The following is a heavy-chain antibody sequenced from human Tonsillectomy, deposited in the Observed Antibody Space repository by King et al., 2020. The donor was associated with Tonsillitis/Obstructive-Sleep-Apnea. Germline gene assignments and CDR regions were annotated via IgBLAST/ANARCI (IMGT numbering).Heavy chain of an antibody. CDR3: ARDSWGSLDY. D-gene: IGHD3-16*01. J-gene: IGHJ4*02. CDR2: ISYSGST. V-gene: IGHV4-59*01. Sequence: QLQEAGPGLVKPSETLSLTCSVSGGSISSFYWSWIRQPPGKGLEWLGYISYSGSTNYNPPLKSRVTISVDTSKNQFSLKLSSVTAADTAVYYCARDSWGSLDYWGQGTLVTVSS. CDR1: GGSISSFY.